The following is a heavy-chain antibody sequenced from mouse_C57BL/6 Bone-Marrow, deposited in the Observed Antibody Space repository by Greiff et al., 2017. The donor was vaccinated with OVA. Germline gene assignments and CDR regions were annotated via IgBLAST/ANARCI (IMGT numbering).Heavy chain of an antibody. D-gene: IGHD1-2*01. V-gene: IGHV5-4*03. CDR2: ISDGGSYT. J-gene: IGHJ4*01. CDR3: ARGRRTAGYAMDY. Sequence: EVKLVESGGGLVKPGGSLKLSCAASGFTFSSYAMSWVRQTPEKRLEWVATISDGGSYTYYPDNVKGRFTISRDNAKNNLYLQMSHLKSEDTAVYACARGRRTAGYAMDYWGQGTSVTVSS. CDR1: GFTFSSYA.